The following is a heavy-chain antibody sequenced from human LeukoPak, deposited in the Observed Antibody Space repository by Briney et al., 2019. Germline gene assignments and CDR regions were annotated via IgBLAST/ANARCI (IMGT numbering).Heavy chain of an antibody. V-gene: IGHV1-69*06. D-gene: IGHD2-15*01. CDR2: IIPIFGTA. CDR1: GGTFSSYA. CDR3: ASDTSGYCSGGSCYYR. J-gene: IGHJ4*02. Sequence: SVKVSCKSSGGTFSSYAISWVRQAPGQGLEWMGGIIPIFGTANYAQKFQGRVTITADKSTSTPYMELSSLRSEDTAVYYCASDTSGYCSGGSCYYRWGQGTLVTVPS.